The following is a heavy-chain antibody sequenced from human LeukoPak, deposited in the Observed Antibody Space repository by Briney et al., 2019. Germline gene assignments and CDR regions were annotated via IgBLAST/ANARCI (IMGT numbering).Heavy chain of an antibody. CDR1: GGSISSSHW. J-gene: IGHJ3*02. D-gene: IGHD3-10*01. V-gene: IGHV4-4*02. CDR2: IYHSGST. Sequence: PSETLSLTCAVSGGSISSSHWGSWVRQPPGKGLEWIGEIYHSGSTYYNPSLKSRVTISVDTSKNQFSLKLSSVTAADTAVYYCARDLRYYYGSGSYQHAFDIWGQGTMVTVSS. CDR3: ARDLRYYYGSGSYQHAFDI.